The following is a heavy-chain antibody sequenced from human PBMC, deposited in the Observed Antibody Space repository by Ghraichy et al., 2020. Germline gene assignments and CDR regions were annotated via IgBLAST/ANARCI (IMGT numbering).Heavy chain of an antibody. Sequence: GESLNISCKGSGYSFSNYWIAWVRQMPGKGLEWMGIIYPTDSDTTYSPSFQGQVTISVDKSISTAYLQWSSLKASDPAMYYCAVGSSGFLYFDYWGQGTLVTVSS. J-gene: IGHJ4*02. CDR2: IYPTDSDT. V-gene: IGHV5-51*01. CDR1: GYSFSNYW. CDR3: AVGSSGFLYFDY. D-gene: IGHD6-6*01.